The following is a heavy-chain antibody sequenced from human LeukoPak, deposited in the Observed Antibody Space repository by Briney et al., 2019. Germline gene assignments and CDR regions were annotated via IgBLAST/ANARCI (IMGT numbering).Heavy chain of an antibody. CDR1: GFTFSSYA. CDR3: AKAGHGSYYYDSSGYYVEYYFDY. CDR2: ISGSGGST. Sequence: TGGSLRLSCAASGFTFSSYAMSWVRQAPGKGLEWVSAISGSGGSTYYADSVKGRFTISRDNSKNTLYLQMNSLRAEDTGVYYCAKAGHGSYYYDSSGYYVEYYFDYWGQGTLVTVSS. J-gene: IGHJ4*02. V-gene: IGHV3-23*01. D-gene: IGHD3-22*01.